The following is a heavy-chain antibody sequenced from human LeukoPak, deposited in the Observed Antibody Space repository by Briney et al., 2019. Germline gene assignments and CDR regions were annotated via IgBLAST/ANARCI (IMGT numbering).Heavy chain of an antibody. D-gene: IGHD6-13*01. CDR3: AKVVQLEKTIDY. J-gene: IGHJ4*02. Sequence: GGSLRLSCAASGFTFSSYAMSWVRQAPGKGLEWVSAISGSGGSTYYADSVKGRFTISRDNSKDTLYLQMNSLRAEDTAVYYCAKVVQLEKTIDYWGQGTLVTVSS. CDR1: GFTFSSYA. V-gene: IGHV3-23*01. CDR2: ISGSGGST.